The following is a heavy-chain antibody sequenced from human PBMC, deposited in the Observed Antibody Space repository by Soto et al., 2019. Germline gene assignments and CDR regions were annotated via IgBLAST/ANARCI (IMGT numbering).Heavy chain of an antibody. J-gene: IGHJ6*02. CDR1: GFSISSSSYY. D-gene: IGHD3-10*01. CDR2: IYYSGST. CDR3: ARHGTGSGSYYRNYYYYYGMDV. Sequence: SETLSLNCPLSGFSISSSSYYWGWIRQPPGKGLEWIGSIYYSGSTYYNPSLKSRVTISVDTSKNQFSLKLSSVTAADTAVYYCARHGTGSGSYYRNYYYYYGMDVWGQGTTVTVSS. V-gene: IGHV4-39*01.